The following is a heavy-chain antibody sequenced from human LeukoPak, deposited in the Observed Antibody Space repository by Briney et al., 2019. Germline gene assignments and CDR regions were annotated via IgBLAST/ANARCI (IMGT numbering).Heavy chain of an antibody. CDR2: FDPEDGET. Sequence: GASVKVSCKASGGTFSSYAISWVRQAPGKGLEWMGGFDPEDGETIYAQKFQGRVTMTEDTSTDTAYMELSSLRSEDTAVYYCATEIGYCSSTSCYPGYWGQGTLVTVSS. CDR3: ATEIGYCSSTSCYPGY. V-gene: IGHV1-24*01. D-gene: IGHD2-2*01. J-gene: IGHJ4*02. CDR1: GGTFSSYA.